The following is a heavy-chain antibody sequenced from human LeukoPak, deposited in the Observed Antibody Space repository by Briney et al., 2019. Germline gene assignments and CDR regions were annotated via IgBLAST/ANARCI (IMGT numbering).Heavy chain of an antibody. D-gene: IGHD3-22*01. CDR3: AREGWYYYDSSGENAFDI. V-gene: IGHV4-59*01. CDR1: GGSISSYY. Sequence: SETLSLTCTVSGGSISSYYWSWIRQPPGKGLEWIGYIYYSGSTNYNPSLKSRVTISVDTPKNQFSLKLSSVTAADTAVYYCAREGWYYYDSSGENAFDIWGQGTMVTVSS. J-gene: IGHJ3*02. CDR2: IYYSGST.